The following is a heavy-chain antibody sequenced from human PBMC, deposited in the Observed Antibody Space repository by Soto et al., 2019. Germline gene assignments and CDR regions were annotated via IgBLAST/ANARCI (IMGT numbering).Heavy chain of an antibody. CDR2: ISAYNGNT. D-gene: IGHD2-2*01. CDR1: GYTFTSYG. CDR3: ARDWSLVPAAKYYYYGMDV. V-gene: IGHV1-18*01. J-gene: IGHJ6*02. Sequence: ASVKVSCKASGYTFTSYGISWVRQAPGQGLEWMGWISAYNGNTNYAQKLQGRVTMTTETSTSTAYMELRSLRSDDTAVYYCARDWSLVPAAKYYYYGMDVWGQGTTVTVSS.